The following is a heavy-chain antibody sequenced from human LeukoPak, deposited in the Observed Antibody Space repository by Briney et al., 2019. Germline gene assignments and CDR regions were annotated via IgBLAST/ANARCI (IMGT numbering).Heavy chain of an antibody. Sequence: GSLRLSCAASGFTFSSYAMHWVRQAPGKGLEWVAVISYDGSNKYYADSVKGRFTISRDNSKNTLYLQMNSLRAEDTAVYYCAKEGLLCGGDCYAIYYFDYWGQGTLVTVSS. D-gene: IGHD2-21*02. CDR1: GFTFSSYA. V-gene: IGHV3-30*04. CDR2: ISYDGSNK. J-gene: IGHJ4*02. CDR3: AKEGLLCGGDCYAIYYFDY.